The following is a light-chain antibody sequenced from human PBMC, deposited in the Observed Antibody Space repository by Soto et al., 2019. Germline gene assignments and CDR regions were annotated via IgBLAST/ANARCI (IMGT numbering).Light chain of an antibody. Sequence: EIVLTQSPGTLSLSPGERATLSCRASQSVSSTHLAWYHQKPGQAPRLLIFRTSTRATGIPERFSGSGSGTDFTLTISRLEPEDFAVYYCHQYGSSPPTFGQGTKVEIK. V-gene: IGKV3-20*01. CDR3: HQYGSSPPT. CDR2: RTS. CDR1: QSVSSTH. J-gene: IGKJ1*01.